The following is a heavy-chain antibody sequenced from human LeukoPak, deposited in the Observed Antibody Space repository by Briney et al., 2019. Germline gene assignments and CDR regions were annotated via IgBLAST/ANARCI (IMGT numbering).Heavy chain of an antibody. D-gene: IGHD3-22*01. CDR1: GGSISSGGYY. J-gene: IGHJ6*02. CDR2: IYYSGST. V-gene: IGHV4-31*03. CDR3: ARDRGDSSGYYSSHYYYYDMDV. Sequence: SQTLSLTCTVSGGSISSGGYYWSWIRQHPGKGLEWIGYIYYSGSTYYNPSLKSRVTISVDTSKNQFSLKLSSVTAADTAVYYCARDRGDSSGYYSSHYYYYDMDVWGQGTTVTVSS.